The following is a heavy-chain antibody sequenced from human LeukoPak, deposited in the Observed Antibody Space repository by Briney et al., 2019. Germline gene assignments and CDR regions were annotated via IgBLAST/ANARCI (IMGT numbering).Heavy chain of an antibody. CDR2: INPHSGDT. V-gene: IGHV1-2*02. D-gene: IGHD2-2*01. Sequence: ASVKVSCKASGYTFTSYYIHWVRQAPGQGLEWMGWINPHSGDTNFAQKFQGRVTMTRDTSINTAYMELSRLTSDDTAVYYCARSSCSSTSCYNFDYWGQGTLVTVFS. J-gene: IGHJ4*02. CDR1: GYTFTSYY. CDR3: ARSSCSSTSCYNFDY.